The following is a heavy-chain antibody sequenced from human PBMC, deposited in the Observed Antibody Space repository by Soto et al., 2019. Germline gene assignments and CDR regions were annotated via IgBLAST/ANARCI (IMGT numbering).Heavy chain of an antibody. J-gene: IGHJ4*02. CDR2: ISAYNGNT. D-gene: IGHD3-22*01. Sequence: QVQLVQSGAEVKKPGASVKVSCKASGDTFTSYGISWVRQAPGQGLEWMGWISAYNGNTYYAQKLQGRVTMTTDTPTSTAHMEQRSRRTDDTAVEYCARGHYDGSSDRAKDDYWGQGPLVTVSS. V-gene: IGHV1-18*01. CDR3: ARGHYDGSSDRAKDDY. CDR1: GDTFTSYG.